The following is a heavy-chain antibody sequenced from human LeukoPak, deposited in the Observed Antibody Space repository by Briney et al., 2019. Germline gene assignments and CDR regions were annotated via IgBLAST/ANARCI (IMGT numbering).Heavy chain of an antibody. CDR1: GGSLSGHY. J-gene: IGHJ3*01. CDR2: VSYTGRT. CDR3: ARLLDNDISGDLDTFDV. Sequence: SETLSLTCTVSGGSLSGHYWSWIRQPPGKRLEWIGDVSYTGRTKYNPSLQSRVTISIDTSKSQFSLKLTSVTSADTAVYSCARLLDNDISGDLDTFDVWGQGTTVIVSS. V-gene: IGHV4-59*11. D-gene: IGHD3-22*01.